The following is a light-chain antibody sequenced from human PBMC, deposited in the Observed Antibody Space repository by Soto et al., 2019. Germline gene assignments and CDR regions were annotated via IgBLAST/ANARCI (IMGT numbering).Light chain of an antibody. CDR3: QHYSGVLT. CDR1: QTISSW. CDR2: DAS. Sequence: DIQMTQSPSTLSGSVGDRVTITCRASQTISSWLAWYQQKPGKAPKLLIYDASSLEGGVPSRFSGTGSATEFILAISSLQPDDFTTYHCQHYSGVLTFGQGTKVDI. V-gene: IGKV1-5*01. J-gene: IGKJ1*01.